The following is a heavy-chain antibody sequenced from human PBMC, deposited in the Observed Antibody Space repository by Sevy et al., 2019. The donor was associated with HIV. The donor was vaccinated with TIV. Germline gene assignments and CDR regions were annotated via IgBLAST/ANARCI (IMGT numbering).Heavy chain of an antibody. Sequence: SETLSLTCGVSGDSISSYFWTWVRQSPGKGLEWIGNVYFTGNTDYSPSLKSRVTLSLDTSKSQFSLTLKSVTAADTAIYFCARYSTTRPRVLDYWGQGTLVTVSS. CDR2: VYFTGNT. CDR3: ARYSTTRPRVLDY. CDR1: GDSISSYF. V-gene: IGHV4-59*01. J-gene: IGHJ4*02. D-gene: IGHD1-1*01.